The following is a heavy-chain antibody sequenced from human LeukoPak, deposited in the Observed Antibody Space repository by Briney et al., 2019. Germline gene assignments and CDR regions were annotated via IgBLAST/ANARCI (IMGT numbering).Heavy chain of an antibody. Sequence: GGSLRLSCAASGFTFSSYWMSWVRQAPGKGLEWVANIKQDGSEKYYVDSVKGRFTISRDNSKNTLYLQMNSLRAEDTAVYYCAKLGSGGSDYYYYMDVWGKGTTVTVSS. J-gene: IGHJ6*03. V-gene: IGHV3-7*03. CDR2: IKQDGSEK. CDR3: AKLGSGGSDYYYYMDV. CDR1: GFTFSSYW. D-gene: IGHD6-19*01.